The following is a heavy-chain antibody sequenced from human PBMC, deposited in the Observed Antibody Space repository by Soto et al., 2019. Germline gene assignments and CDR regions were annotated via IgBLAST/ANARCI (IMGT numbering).Heavy chain of an antibody. Sequence: QVHLEESGGGVVQPGTSLRLSCVASGFTFSSYGMHWVRQAPGKGWDWVAVRPNTENKKDYADSVKGRFTISRNKSQNSLFLQMDSLMSEDTAMYYCARTAAGRVRGALDIWGQGTMVTVS. CDR3: ARTAAGRVRGALDI. J-gene: IGHJ3*02. CDR1: GFTFSSYG. V-gene: IGHV3-30-3*01. CDR2: RPNTENKK. D-gene: IGHD6-13*01.